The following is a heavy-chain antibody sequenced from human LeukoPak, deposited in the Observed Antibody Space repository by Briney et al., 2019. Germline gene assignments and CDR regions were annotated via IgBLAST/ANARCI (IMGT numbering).Heavy chain of an antibody. CDR2: INPSGGST. CDR1: GYTFTSYY. J-gene: IGHJ4*02. D-gene: IGHD6-13*01. V-gene: IGHV1-46*01. Sequence: GASVKVSCKASGYTFTSYYMHWVRQAPGQGLEWMGIINPSGGSTSYAQKFQGRVTMTRDMSTSTVYMELSSLRSEDTAVYYCARAPPYSSSWYIPPTFDYWGQGTLVTVSS. CDR3: ARAPPYSSSWYIPPTFDY.